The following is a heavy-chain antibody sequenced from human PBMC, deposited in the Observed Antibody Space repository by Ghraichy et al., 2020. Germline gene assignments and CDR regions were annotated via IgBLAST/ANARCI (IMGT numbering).Heavy chain of an antibody. V-gene: IGHV3-21*01. CDR2: ISSSSSYI. CDR1: GFTFSSYS. J-gene: IGHJ5*02. D-gene: IGHD6-6*01. CDR3: ARDRIAARRSRFDP. Sequence: GGSLRLSCAASGFTFSSYSMNWVRQAPGKGLEWVSSISSSSSYIYYADSVKGRFTISRDNAKNSLYLQMNSLRAEDTAVYYCARDRIAARRSRFDPWGQGTLVTVSS.